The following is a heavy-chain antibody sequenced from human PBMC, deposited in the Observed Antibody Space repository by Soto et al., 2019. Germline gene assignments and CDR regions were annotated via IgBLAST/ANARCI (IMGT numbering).Heavy chain of an antibody. CDR3: FIWLEYNWFDP. V-gene: IGHV1-24*01. Sequence: ASLKVSCKVSGYTLTELSMHWVRQAPGKGLEWMGGFDPEDGETIYAQKFQGRVTMTEDTSTDTAYMELSSLRSEDTAVYYCFIWLEYNWFDPWGQGTLVTVSS. D-gene: IGHD3-16*02. CDR1: GYTLTELS. J-gene: IGHJ5*02. CDR2: FDPEDGET.